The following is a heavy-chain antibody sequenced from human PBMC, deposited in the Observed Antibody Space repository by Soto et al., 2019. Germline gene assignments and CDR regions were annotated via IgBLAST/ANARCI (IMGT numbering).Heavy chain of an antibody. CDR1: GGSISSGDYY. Sequence: PSETLSLTCTVSGGSISSGDYYWSWIRQPPGKGLEWIGYIYYSGSTYYNPSLKSRVTISVDTSKNQFSLKLSSVTAADTAVYYCARESLRFLEWQSGTGGMDVWGQGTTVTVSS. J-gene: IGHJ6*02. CDR2: IYYSGST. D-gene: IGHD3-3*01. CDR3: ARESLRFLEWQSGTGGMDV. V-gene: IGHV4-30-4*01.